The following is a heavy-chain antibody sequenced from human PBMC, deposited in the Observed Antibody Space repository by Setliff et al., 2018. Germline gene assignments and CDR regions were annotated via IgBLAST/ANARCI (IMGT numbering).Heavy chain of an antibody. CDR1: GFTFSSYA. Sequence: GGSLRLSCAASGFTFSSYAMSWVHQAPGKGLEWVSAISGSGGSTYYADSVKGRFTISGDNSKNTLYLQMNSLRAEDTAVYYCAKSYGSGSYRPLFDYWGQGTLVTVSS. J-gene: IGHJ4*02. D-gene: IGHD3-10*01. CDR3: AKSYGSGSYRPLFDY. CDR2: ISGSGGST. V-gene: IGHV3-23*01.